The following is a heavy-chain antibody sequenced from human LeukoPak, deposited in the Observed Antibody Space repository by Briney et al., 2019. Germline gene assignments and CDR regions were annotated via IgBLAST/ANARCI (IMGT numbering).Heavy chain of an antibody. CDR2: LSGSGGNT. CDR3: AKDCSGDRCYSNYFDY. D-gene: IGHD2-15*01. J-gene: IGHJ4*02. V-gene: IGHV3-23*01. CDR1: GLSFSDCA. Sequence: GGSLRLSCAASGLSFSDCAMSWVRQAPGKGLEWVSGLSGSGGNTHYADSVKGRFTISRDNSKNTLYLQMNSLRAEDTAVYYCAKDCSGDRCYSNYFDYWGQGTLVTVSS.